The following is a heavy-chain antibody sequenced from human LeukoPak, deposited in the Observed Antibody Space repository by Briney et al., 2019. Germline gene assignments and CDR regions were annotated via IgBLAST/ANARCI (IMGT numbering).Heavy chain of an antibody. CDR2: ISWDGGST. Sequence: GGSLRLSCAASGFTFDDYTMHWVRQAPGEGLEWVSLISWDGGSTYYADSVKGRFTISRDNSKNSLYLQMNSLRTEDTALYYCAKDISGGFGSWGQGTLVTVSS. CDR3: AKDISGGFGS. CDR1: GFTFDDYT. V-gene: IGHV3-43*01. D-gene: IGHD5-12*01. J-gene: IGHJ5*02.